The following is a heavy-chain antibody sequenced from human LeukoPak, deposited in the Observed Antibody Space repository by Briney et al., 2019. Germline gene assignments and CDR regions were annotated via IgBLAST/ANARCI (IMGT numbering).Heavy chain of an antibody. V-gene: IGHV1-46*01. CDR3: ARDNSVRDEAWGFYP. D-gene: IGHD3-16*01. CDR2: ISPTGGST. Sequence: GASVKVSCKAFGYTFTNNWMHWVRQAPGQGPEWMGLISPTGGSTAYAQKFQGRVTLTRDMSTSTDYMELSSLGSEDTAVYYCARDNSVRDEAWGFYPWGQGTLVTVSS. CDR1: GYTFTNNW. J-gene: IGHJ5*02.